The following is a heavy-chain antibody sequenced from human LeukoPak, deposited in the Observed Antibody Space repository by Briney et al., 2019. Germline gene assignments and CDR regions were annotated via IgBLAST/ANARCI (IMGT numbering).Heavy chain of an antibody. V-gene: IGHV1-2*02. CDR2: INPNSGGT. CDR1: GYTFTGYY. CDR3: ARDAEGWNYDLAY. D-gene: IGHD1-7*01. Sequence: ASVKVSCKASGYTFTGYYMHWVRQAPGQGLEWMGWINPNSGGTSNAQKFQGRVTMSSDTSLNTAYMESSRLRSDDTAVYYCARDAEGWNYDLAYWGLGTLVTVSS. J-gene: IGHJ4*02.